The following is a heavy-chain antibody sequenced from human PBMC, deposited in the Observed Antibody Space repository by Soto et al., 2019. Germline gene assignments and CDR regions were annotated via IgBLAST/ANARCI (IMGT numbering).Heavy chain of an antibody. CDR2: ISATGATT. CDR1: GFTFSDYA. D-gene: IGHD2-15*01. Sequence: XGSLRLSCVASGFTFSDYAMTWVLHAPGKGLEWVSVISATGATTYYADSVRGRFTISRDNSKNTLNLQMNDLRVEDTAVIYCAKGRKSTEKDIAVMLAAASSIQHWGQGTLVTVSS. J-gene: IGHJ1*01. CDR3: AKGRKSTEKDIAVMLAAASSIQH. V-gene: IGHV3-23*01.